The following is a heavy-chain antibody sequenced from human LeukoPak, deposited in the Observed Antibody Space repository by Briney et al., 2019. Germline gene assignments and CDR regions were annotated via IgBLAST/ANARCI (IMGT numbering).Heavy chain of an antibody. Sequence: SSVKVSCKASGGTFISYAICWVRQAPGQGLEWTGGIIPIFGTANYPQKFQGRVTITRDESTSTAYMELSSLRSEDTVVHYCARYARYYDFWSGYYTNWFDPGAQGTLVTLSS. D-gene: IGHD3-3*01. CDR3: ARYARYYDFWSGYYTNWFDP. CDR2: IIPIFGTA. V-gene: IGHV1-69*05. J-gene: IGHJ5*02. CDR1: GGTFISYA.